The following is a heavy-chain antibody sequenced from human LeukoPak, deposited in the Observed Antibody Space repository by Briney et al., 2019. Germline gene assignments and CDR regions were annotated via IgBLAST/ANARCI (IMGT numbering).Heavy chain of an antibody. J-gene: IGHJ4*02. CDR3: ARVGYCSTTSCYWRAFDC. V-gene: IGHV3-7*01. CDR1: GFTFSSHW. CDR2: INQDGSEQ. D-gene: IGHD2-2*01. Sequence: PGGSLRLSCAASGFTFSSHWMTWVRQAPGKGLEWVSNINQDGSEQYYVDSVKGRFTISRDSAKNSLYLQMNSLRAEDTAVYYCARVGYCSTTSCYWRAFDCWGQGTLVTVSS.